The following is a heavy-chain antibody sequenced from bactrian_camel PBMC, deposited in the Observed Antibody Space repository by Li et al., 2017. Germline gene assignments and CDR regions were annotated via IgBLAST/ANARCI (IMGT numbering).Heavy chain of an antibody. CDR1: GKPDSWNI. V-gene: IGHV3S54*01. D-gene: IGHD5*01. CDR3: AANRRDRMGWVRCTTEYDYGY. J-gene: IGHJ4*01. Sequence: QVQLVESGGDSVLAGASLRLSCVVSGKPDSWNIMGWFRQVPGQAREGVAAIYTGGGFTDYADSVKGRFTISRDNAKNTLYLQMTTLGPDDTAIYYCAANRRDRMGWVRCTTEYDYGYWGQGTQVTVS. CDR2: IYTGGGFT.